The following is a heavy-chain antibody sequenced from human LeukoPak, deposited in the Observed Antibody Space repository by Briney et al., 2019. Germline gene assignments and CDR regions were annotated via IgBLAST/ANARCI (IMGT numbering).Heavy chain of an antibody. CDR2: IYYSGST. V-gene: IGHV4-39*01. D-gene: IGHD1-26*01. J-gene: IGHJ6*02. CDR1: GGSISSSSYY. CDR3: ARLGGGSYYYYYYGMDV. Sequence: PSETLSLTCTVSGGSISSSSYYWGWIRQPPGKGLEWIGSIYYSGSTYYNPSLKSRVTISVDTSKNQFSLKLSSVTAADTAVYYCARLGGGSYYYYYYGMDVWGQGTTVTVSS.